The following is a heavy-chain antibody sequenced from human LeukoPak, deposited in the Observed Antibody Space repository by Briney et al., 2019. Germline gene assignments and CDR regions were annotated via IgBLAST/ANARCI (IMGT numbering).Heavy chain of an antibody. CDR3: ASLGTDLDY. J-gene: IGHJ4*02. D-gene: IGHD7-27*01. CDR2: ISYDGSNK. Sequence: GRSLRLSCAASGFTFSSYAMHWVRQAPGKGLEWVAVISYDGSNKYYADSVKGRFTISRDNSKNTLYLQMNSLRAEDTAVYYCASLGTDLDYWGQGTLVTVSS. V-gene: IGHV3-30-3*02. CDR1: GFTFSSYA.